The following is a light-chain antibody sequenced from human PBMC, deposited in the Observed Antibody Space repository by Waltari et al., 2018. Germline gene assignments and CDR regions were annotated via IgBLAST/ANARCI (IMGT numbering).Light chain of an antibody. J-gene: IGLJ3*02. V-gene: IGLV1-40*01. CDR3: QCYDSSLSGSV. Sequence: QSVLPQPPSVSGAPGQRVTISCTGSSSNIGAGYAVHGYQQLPGTAPKLLIYGNTNRPSGVPDRFSGSKSGTSASLAITGLQAEDEADYYCQCYDSSLSGSVFGGGTKLTVL. CDR1: SSNIGAGYA. CDR2: GNT.